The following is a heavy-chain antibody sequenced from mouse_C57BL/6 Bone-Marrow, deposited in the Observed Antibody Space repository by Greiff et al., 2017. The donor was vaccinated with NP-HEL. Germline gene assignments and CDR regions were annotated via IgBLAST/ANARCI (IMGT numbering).Heavy chain of an antibody. Sequence: VMLVESGPGLVQPSQSLSITCTVSGFSLTSYGVHWVRQSPGKGLEWLGVIWSGGSTDYNAAFISRLSISKDNSKSQVFFKMNSLQADDTAIYYCARNSSGPFAYWGQGTLVTVSA. D-gene: IGHD3-2*02. CDR3: ARNSSGPFAY. J-gene: IGHJ3*01. V-gene: IGHV2-2*01. CDR1: GFSLTSYG. CDR2: IWSGGST.